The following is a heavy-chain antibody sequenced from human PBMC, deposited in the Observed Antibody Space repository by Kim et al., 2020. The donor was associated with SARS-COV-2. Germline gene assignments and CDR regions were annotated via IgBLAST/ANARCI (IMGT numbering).Heavy chain of an antibody. Sequence: SETLSLTCTVSGGSISSGGYYWSWIRQHPGKGLEWIGYIYYSGSSTYNPSLKSRVTISIDTTKNQFSLKLRSVTAADTAVYYCARDGINYYDSGSYYKTTGGWFDPCGQAPLVPLSS. V-gene: IGHV4-31*03. CDR3: ARDGINYYDSGSYYKTTGGWFDP. CDR1: GGSISSGGYY. D-gene: IGHD3-10*01. CDR2: IYYSGSS. J-gene: IGHJ5*02.